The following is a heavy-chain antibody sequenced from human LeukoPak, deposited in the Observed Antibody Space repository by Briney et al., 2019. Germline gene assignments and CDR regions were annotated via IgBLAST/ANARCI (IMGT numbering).Heavy chain of an antibody. V-gene: IGHV3-48*03. Sequence: GGSLRLSCAASGFTFSSYEMNWVRQAPGKGLEWVSYISNGDGTTKYADAVKGRFTISRDNAKNSLYLQMNSLRPEDTALYYCSTGPRSLPYWGPGTLVTVSS. CDR1: GFTFSSYE. CDR3: STGPRSLPY. CDR2: ISNGDGTT. D-gene: IGHD4-23*01. J-gene: IGHJ4*01.